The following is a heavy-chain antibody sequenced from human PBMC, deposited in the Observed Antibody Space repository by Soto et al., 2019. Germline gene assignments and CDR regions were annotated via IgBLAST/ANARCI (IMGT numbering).Heavy chain of an antibody. Sequence: ASVKVSCKASGYTFTSYGISWVRQAPGQGLEWMGWISAYNGNTNYAQKLQGRVTMTTDTSTSTAYMELRSLRSDDTAVYYCARDPTIFGVVQLWGYYYYGMDVWGQGTTVTVSS. V-gene: IGHV1-18*01. D-gene: IGHD3-3*01. CDR2: ISAYNGNT. CDR3: ARDPTIFGVVQLWGYYYYGMDV. J-gene: IGHJ6*02. CDR1: GYTFTSYG.